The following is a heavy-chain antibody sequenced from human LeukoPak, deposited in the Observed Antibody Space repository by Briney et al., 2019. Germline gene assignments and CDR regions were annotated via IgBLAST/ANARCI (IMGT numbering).Heavy chain of an antibody. CDR1: GFSVSINY. V-gene: IGHV3-66*01. Sequence: GGSLRLSCAASGFSVSINYMTWVRQAPGKGLEWVSILYSGGSTDYADSVKGRFTISRDNTKNTLYLQMNSLRAEDTAVYYCARDFDRYYFDYWGQGTLVTVSS. CDR3: ARDFDRYYFDY. D-gene: IGHD3-9*01. CDR2: LYSGGST. J-gene: IGHJ4*02.